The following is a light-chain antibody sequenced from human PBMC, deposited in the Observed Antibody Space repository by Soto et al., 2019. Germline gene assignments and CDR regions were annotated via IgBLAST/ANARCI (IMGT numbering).Light chain of an antibody. CDR3: SSYTTSYFYV. CDR1: GRDIGAYDY. Sequence: QSGLTQPASVSGSPGQSITISCTGSGRDIGAYDYVSWYQQHPGKAPKLLIYGVKNRPSGVSYRFSASKSAFTASLTISGLQAEDEAHYYCSSYTTSYFYVFGPGTKVTVL. J-gene: IGLJ1*01. V-gene: IGLV2-14*01. CDR2: GVK.